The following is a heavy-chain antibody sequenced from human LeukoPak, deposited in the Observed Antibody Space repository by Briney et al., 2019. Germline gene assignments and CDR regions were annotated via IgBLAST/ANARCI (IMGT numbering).Heavy chain of an antibody. J-gene: IGHJ5*02. D-gene: IGHD4-11*01. CDR1: GFTFSSYG. CDR3: ARDQGLPSDYRACWFDL. V-gene: IGHV3-7*01. Sequence: GGSLRLSCAASGFTFSSYGMHWVRQTPGKGLEWVANINQDGSEKYYVDSVKGRFTISRDNAKNLLYLQMNSVRADDTAVYYCARDQGLPSDYRACWFDLWGQGNLVTVSS. CDR2: INQDGSEK.